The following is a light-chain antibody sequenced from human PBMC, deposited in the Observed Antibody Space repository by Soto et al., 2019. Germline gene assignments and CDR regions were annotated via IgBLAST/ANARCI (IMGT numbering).Light chain of an antibody. V-gene: IGKV3-20*01. CDR2: GAS. Sequence: EIVLTQSTGTLSLSPGERATLSCRASQSVSSSYLAWYQQKPGQAPRLLIYGASSRATGIPDRFSGSGSATDFTLTISSLQSEDFAVYYCQQYNNWPPYAFGQGTKVDIK. CDR1: QSVSSSY. J-gene: IGKJ2*01. CDR3: QQYNNWPPYA.